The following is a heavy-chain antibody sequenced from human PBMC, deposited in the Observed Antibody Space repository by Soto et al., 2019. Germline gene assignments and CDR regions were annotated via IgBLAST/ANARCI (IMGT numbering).Heavy chain of an antibody. CDR2: INQGGGEK. V-gene: IGHV3-7*03. CDR1: GFTFSGYW. D-gene: IGHD2-15*01. J-gene: IGHJ4*02. CDR3: ARDATYCLDC. Sequence: EVQLVESGGGLVQPGGSLRLSCAASGFTFSGYWMAWVRQAPGKGLEWVAIINQGGGEKYHVDSVKGRFTISRDNAENSLYLQMNSLRAEDTAVYYCARDATYCLDCWGRGTLVTVSS.